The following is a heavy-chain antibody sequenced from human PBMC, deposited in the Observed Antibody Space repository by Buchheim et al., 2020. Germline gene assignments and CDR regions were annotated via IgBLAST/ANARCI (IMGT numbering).Heavy chain of an antibody. V-gene: IGHV4-34*01. J-gene: IGHJ5*02. Sequence: QVQLQQWGAGLLKPSETLSLTCAVYGGSFSGYYWSWIRQPPGKGLEWIGEINHSGSTNYNTSLKSRVTISVDTSKNQFSLKLSSVTAADTAVYYCARSRGWRGYYGSGVGHWFDPWGQGTL. D-gene: IGHD3-10*01. CDR1: GGSFSGYY. CDR3: ARSRGWRGYYGSGVGHWFDP. CDR2: INHSGST.